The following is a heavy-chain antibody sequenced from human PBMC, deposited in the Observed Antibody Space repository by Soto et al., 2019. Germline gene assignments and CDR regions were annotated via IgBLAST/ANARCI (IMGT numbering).Heavy chain of an antibody. D-gene: IGHD3-10*01. CDR2: IHHSGST. CDR3: ARQGFGQLHGLVDV. CDR1: GGSITSHY. V-gene: IGHV4-59*08. J-gene: IGHJ6*02. Sequence: QVQLQESGPGLVKPSETLSPTCSVSGGSITSHYCSWFRQPPGKGLEWIGYIHHSGSTSYNPSLKSRVTTSVDTSKNQFSLKVSSVTAADTALYYCARQGFGQLHGLVDVWGPGTTVTVSS.